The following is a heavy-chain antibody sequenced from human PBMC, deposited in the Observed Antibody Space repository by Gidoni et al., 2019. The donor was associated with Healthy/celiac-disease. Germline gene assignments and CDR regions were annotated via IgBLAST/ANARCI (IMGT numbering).Heavy chain of an antibody. D-gene: IGHD2-15*01. J-gene: IGHJ4*02. V-gene: IGHV3-49*05. CDR2: IRSKAYGGTT. CDR1: GFTFGDYA. CDR3: TRESAYHEWWSDY. Sequence: EVQLVESGGGLVKPGRSLRLSCTASGFTFGDYAMSWFRQAPGKGLEWVGFIRSKAYGGTTEYAASVKGRFTISRDDSKSIAYLQMNSLKTEDTAVYYCTRESAYHEWWSDYWGQGTLVTVSS.